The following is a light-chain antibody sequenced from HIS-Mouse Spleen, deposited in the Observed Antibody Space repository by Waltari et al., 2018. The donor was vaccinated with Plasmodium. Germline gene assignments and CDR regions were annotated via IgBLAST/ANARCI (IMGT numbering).Light chain of an antibody. CDR3: YSTDSSGNHRV. Sequence: SYELTQPPSVSVSPGQTARLTCSVDALPTKYAHRYQQKAGQAPVLVIYEDSKRPSGIPERFSGSSSGTMATLTISGAQVEDEADYYGYSTDSSGNHRVFGGGTKLTVL. CDR1: ALPTKY. V-gene: IGLV3-10*01. J-gene: IGLJ3*02. CDR2: EDS.